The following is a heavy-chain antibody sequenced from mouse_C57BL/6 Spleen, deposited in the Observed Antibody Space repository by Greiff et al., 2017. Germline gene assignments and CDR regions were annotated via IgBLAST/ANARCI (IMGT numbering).Heavy chain of an antibody. CDR3: AREGYYGSRYAMDY. V-gene: IGHV1-18*01. CDR1: GYTFTDYN. CDR2: INPNNGGT. J-gene: IGHJ4*01. Sequence: EVQLQQSGPELVKPGASVKIPCKASGYTFTDYNLDWVKQSHGKSLEWIGDINPNNGGTIYNQKFKGKATLTVDKSSSTAYMELRSLTSEDTAVYYCAREGYYGSRYAMDYWGQGTSVTVSS. D-gene: IGHD1-1*01.